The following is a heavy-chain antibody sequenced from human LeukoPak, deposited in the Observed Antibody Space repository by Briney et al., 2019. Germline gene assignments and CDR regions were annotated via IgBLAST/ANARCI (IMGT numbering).Heavy chain of an antibody. CDR2: IIPIFGTA. Sequence: ASVKVSCKASGGTFSSYAISWVRQAPGQGLEWMGGIIPIFGTANYAQKFQGRVTITTDESTSTAYMELSSLRSEDTAVYYCASPLLWFGEVDAFDIWGQGTMVTVSS. D-gene: IGHD3-10*01. CDR1: GGTFSSYA. CDR3: ASPLLWFGEVDAFDI. J-gene: IGHJ3*02. V-gene: IGHV1-69*05.